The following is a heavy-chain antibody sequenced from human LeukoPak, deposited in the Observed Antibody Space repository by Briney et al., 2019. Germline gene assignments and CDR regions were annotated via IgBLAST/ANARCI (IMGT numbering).Heavy chain of an antibody. CDR1: GFTFSNYW. CDR2: IKQDGSEK. CDR3: ARASDPWLQLT. D-gene: IGHD5-24*01. V-gene: IGHV3-7*05. Sequence: GGSLRLSCAASGFTFSNYWMIWVRQAPGKGLEWVGNIKQDGSEKRYADSVRGRFSISRDNAQTSLYLQMNSLRAKDTAVYYCARASDPWLQLTWGQGTLVTVSS. J-gene: IGHJ5*02.